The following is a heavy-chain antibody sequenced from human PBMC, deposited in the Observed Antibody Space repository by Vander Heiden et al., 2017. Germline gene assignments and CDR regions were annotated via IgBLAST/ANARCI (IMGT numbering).Heavy chain of an antibody. CDR2: IYYSGST. CDR3: ARMRAVEWSGYYYYYGMDV. V-gene: IGHV4-31*03. J-gene: IGHJ6*02. Sequence: QVQLQESGPGLVKPSQTLSLTCTVSGGSISSGGYYWSWIRQHPGKGLEWIGYIYYSGSTYYNPSLKSRVTISVDTSKNQFSLKLSSVTAADTAVYYCARMRAVEWSGYYYYYGMDVWGQGTTVTVSS. CDR1: GGSISSGGYY. D-gene: IGHD3-3*01.